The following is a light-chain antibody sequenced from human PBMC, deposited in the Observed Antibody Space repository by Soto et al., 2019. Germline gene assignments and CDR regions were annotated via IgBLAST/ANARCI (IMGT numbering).Light chain of an antibody. V-gene: IGKV3-20*01. CDR1: QIISASY. Sequence: EIVLTQSPGTLSLSPGERATLSCRASQIISASYLAWFQHKPGQAPRLLIYGASSRATGIPDRFSGSVSGADFTLTIDRLAPEDFALYYCHQCMASPFTFGQGTKVEI. J-gene: IGKJ2*01. CDR3: HQCMASPFT. CDR2: GAS.